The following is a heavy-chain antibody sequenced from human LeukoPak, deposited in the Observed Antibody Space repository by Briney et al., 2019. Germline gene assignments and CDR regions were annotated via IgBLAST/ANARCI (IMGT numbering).Heavy chain of an antibody. CDR2: ISWNSGSI. Sequence: GGSLRLSCVASGFTFDDYAMHWVRQAPGKGLEWVSGISWNSGSIGYADSVKGRFTISRDNAKNSLYLQMNSLRAADMALYYCAKGGYSYGRALGEYFDYWGQGTLVTVSS. CDR1: GFTFDDYA. J-gene: IGHJ4*02. V-gene: IGHV3-9*03. CDR3: AKGGYSYGRALGEYFDY. D-gene: IGHD5-18*01.